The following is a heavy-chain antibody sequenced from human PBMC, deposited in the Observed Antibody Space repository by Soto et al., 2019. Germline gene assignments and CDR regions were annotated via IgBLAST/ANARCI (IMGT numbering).Heavy chain of an antibody. D-gene: IGHD1-1*01. V-gene: IGHV4-59*01. J-gene: IGHJ5*02. CDR3: ARGTGTPDWLDP. CDR1: GGSINNYY. CDR2: VYNSGST. Sequence: SSETLSLTCTVSGGSINNYYWTWIRQPPGKGLEWIGYVYNSGSTKYNPSLKSRVTISVDKSKNQFSLKLSSVTAADTAVYSCARGTGTPDWLDPWGQGTLVTVSS.